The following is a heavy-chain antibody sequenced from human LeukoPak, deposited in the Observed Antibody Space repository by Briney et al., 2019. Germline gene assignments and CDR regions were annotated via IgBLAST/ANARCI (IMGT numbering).Heavy chain of an antibody. CDR2: IHPNTGGT. D-gene: IGHD3-22*01. Sequence: GASVKVSCKASGYTFTSYDINWVRQAPGQGLEWMGWIHPNTGGTKYAQKFQGRVTMTRDTSSSTAYMELSSLRSADTAVYYCASEYKYDSSGANAFDIWGQGTMVTASS. CDR3: ASEYKYDSSGANAFDI. V-gene: IGHV1-2*02. CDR1: GYTFTSYD. J-gene: IGHJ3*02.